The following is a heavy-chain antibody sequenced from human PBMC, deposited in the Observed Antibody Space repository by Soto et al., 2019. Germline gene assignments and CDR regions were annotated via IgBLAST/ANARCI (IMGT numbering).Heavy chain of an antibody. J-gene: IGHJ5*02. CDR3: ARPAHCSGGSCYPGDWFDP. Sequence: QLQLQESGPGLVKPSETLSLTCTVSGGSISSSSYYWGWIRQPPGKGLEWIGSIYYSGSTYYNPSLKSRVTISVDTSKNQFSLKLSSVTAADTAVYYCARPAHCSGGSCYPGDWFDPWGQGTLVTVSS. D-gene: IGHD2-15*01. V-gene: IGHV4-39*01. CDR2: IYYSGST. CDR1: GGSISSSSYY.